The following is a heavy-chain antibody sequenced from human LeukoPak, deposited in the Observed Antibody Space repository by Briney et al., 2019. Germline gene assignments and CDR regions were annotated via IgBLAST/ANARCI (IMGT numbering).Heavy chain of an antibody. CDR3: AREDGPHLWSGYYRGYYYYMDV. CDR1: GFTFSSYA. Sequence: HPGGSLRLSCAASGFTFSSYAMHWVRQAPGKGLEWVAVISYDGSNKYYADSVKGRFTISRDNSKNTLYLQMNSLRAEDTAVYYCAREDGPHLWSGYYRGYYYYMDVWGKGTTVTVSS. V-gene: IGHV3-30*04. D-gene: IGHD3-3*02. J-gene: IGHJ6*03. CDR2: ISYDGSNK.